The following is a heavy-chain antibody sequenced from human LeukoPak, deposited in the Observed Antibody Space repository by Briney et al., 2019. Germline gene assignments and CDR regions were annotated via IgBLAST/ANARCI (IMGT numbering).Heavy chain of an antibody. J-gene: IGHJ5*02. V-gene: IGHV1-3*01. CDR2: INAGNGNT. CDR1: GYTFTSYA. CDR3: ARVRWLRLMGAYNWFDP. Sequence: ASVKVSCKASGYTFTSYAMHWVRQAPGQRLEWMGWINAGNGNTKYSQKFQGRVTITRDTSASTAYMELSSLRSEDTAVYYCARVRWLRLMGAYNWFDPWGQGTLVTVSS. D-gene: IGHD5-12*01.